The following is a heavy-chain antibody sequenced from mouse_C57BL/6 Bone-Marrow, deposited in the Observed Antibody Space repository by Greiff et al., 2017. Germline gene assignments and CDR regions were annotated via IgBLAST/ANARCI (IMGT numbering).Heavy chain of an antibody. D-gene: IGHD1-1*01. CDR2: IWTGGGT. CDR1: GFSLTSYA. V-gene: IGHV2-9-1*01. J-gene: IGHJ3*01. CDR3: ASYYYGSWFAY. Sequence: VQLQQSGPGLVTPSPSLSISCTASGFSLTSYAISWVRQPPGKGLEWLGVIWTGGGTNYNTALKSRLSISKDNPKSQVFLKMNSLQTDDTAMYYCASYYYGSWFAYWGQGTLVTVSA.